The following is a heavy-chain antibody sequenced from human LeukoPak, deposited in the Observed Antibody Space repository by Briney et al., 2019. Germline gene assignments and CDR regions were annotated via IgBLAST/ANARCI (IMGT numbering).Heavy chain of an antibody. CDR1: GFTFSSYS. J-gene: IGHJ6*02. Sequence: PGGSLRLSCAASGFTFSSYSMNWVRQAPGKGLEWVSYISSSSSTIYYADSVKGRFTISRDNAKNSLYLQMNSLRAEDTAVYYCAAGIGWELNADYYYGMDVWGQGTTVTVSS. CDR3: AAGIGWELNADYYYGMDV. V-gene: IGHV3-48*01. CDR2: ISSSSSTI. D-gene: IGHD1-26*01.